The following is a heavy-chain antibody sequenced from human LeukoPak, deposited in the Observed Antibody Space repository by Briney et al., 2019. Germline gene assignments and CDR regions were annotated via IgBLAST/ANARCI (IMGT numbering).Heavy chain of an antibody. Sequence: SVKVSCKASGGTFSSYAISWVRQAPGQGLEWMGGIIPIFGTANYAQKFQGRVTITADESTSTAYMELSSLRSEDTAVYYCARVGEQQDLFDYWGQGTLVTVSS. D-gene: IGHD3-16*01. CDR1: GGTFSSYA. CDR3: ARVGEQQDLFDY. CDR2: IIPIFGTA. V-gene: IGHV1-69*13. J-gene: IGHJ4*02.